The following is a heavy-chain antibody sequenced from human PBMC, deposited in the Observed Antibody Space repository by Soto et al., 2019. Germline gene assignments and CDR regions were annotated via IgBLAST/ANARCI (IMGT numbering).Heavy chain of an antibody. J-gene: IGHJ3*01. V-gene: IGHV3-30*18. CDR2: ISNDGSDT. Sequence: QVQLVESGGGVVQPGRSLRLSCAASGFTFNNYGMHWVRQAPGKGLEWVATISNDGSDTYYADSVKGRLTISRDNSKNTVSLQMNSLRAEETAVYYCAKDQGIAASHGIDWGQGTMVTVSS. D-gene: IGHD6-13*01. CDR1: GFTFNNYG. CDR3: AKDQGIAASHGID.